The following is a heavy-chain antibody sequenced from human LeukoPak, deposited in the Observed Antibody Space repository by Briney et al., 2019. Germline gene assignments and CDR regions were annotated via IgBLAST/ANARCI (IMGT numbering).Heavy chain of an antibody. V-gene: IGHV1-2*02. J-gene: IGHJ4*02. CDR1: GYTFTGYY. D-gene: IGHD2-15*01. CDR2: INPNSGGT. CDR3: ARRPACSGGSCSHDY. Sequence: ASVKVSCKASGYTFTGYYMHWVRQAPGQGLERMGWINPNSGGTNYAQKFQGRVTMTRDTSISTAYMELSRLRSDDTAVYYCARRPACSGGSCSHDYWGQGTLVTVSS.